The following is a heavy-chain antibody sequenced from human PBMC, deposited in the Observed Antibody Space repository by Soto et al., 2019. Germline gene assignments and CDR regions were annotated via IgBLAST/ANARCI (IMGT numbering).Heavy chain of an antibody. CDR3: ARHLLAGGVTYNWLAS. V-gene: IGHV4-39*01. D-gene: IGHD1-26*01. Sequence: SETLSLTCTVSVVSISSSSYYCGWIRQPPGKGLEWIGSIYYSGSTYYNPSLKSRVTISVDTSKNQFSLKLSSVTAADTAVYSCARHLLAGGVTYNWLASRGQGTLVPVS. J-gene: IGHJ5*01. CDR2: IYYSGST. CDR1: VVSISSSSYY.